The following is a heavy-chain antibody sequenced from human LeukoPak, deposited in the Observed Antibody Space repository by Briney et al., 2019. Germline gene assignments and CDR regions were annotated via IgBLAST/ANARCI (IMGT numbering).Heavy chain of an antibody. CDR3: ATLDSYYDTSGQPLLPD. CDR1: GYSVNELS. J-gene: IGHJ4*02. CDR2: FNREDDAP. D-gene: IGHD3-22*01. V-gene: IGHV1-24*01. Sequence: ASVKVSCKVSGYSVNELSMHWVRQAPGLGLEWMGGFNREDDAPVYAQQFQGGVTMTEDTSTDTAYMELSSLRSEDTALYYCATLDSYYDTSGQPLLPDWGQGTLVTVSS.